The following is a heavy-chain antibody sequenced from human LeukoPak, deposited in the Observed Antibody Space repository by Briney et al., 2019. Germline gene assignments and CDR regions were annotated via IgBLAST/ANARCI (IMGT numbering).Heavy chain of an antibody. CDR3: AKDRWELVGAFDI. CDR1: GFTFSSYA. CDR2: ISGSGGST. Sequence: QPGGSLRLSCAASGFTFSSYAMSWVRQAPGKGLEWVSAISGSGGSTYYADSVKGPFTISRDNSKKTWDLQMHRLRAEDTALYYCAKDRWELVGAFDIWGQGTMVTVSS. V-gene: IGHV3-23*01. D-gene: IGHD1-26*01. J-gene: IGHJ3*02.